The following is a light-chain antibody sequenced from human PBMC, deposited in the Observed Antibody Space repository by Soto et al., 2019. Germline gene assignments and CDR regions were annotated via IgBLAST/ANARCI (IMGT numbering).Light chain of an antibody. CDR2: ANI. J-gene: IGLJ2*01. CDR3: QSYDRSLSGVV. Sequence: QSVLTQPPSVSGAPGQRVTISCTGSSSNIGAGYDVHWYHQVPGTAPKLLIFANINRPSGVPDRFSGSKSDTSASLAITGLQAEDEADYYCQSYDRSLSGVVFGGGTKVTVL. V-gene: IGLV1-40*01. CDR1: SSNIGAGYD.